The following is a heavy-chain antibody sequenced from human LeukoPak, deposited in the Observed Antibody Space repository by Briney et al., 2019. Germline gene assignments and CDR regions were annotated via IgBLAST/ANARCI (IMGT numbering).Heavy chain of an antibody. J-gene: IGHJ3*02. V-gene: IGHV3-66*01. CDR1: GFTVSSNH. CDR2: IYSGGST. Sequence: GGSLRLSCAASGFTVSSNHMSWVRQAPGKGLEWVSVIYSGGSTYYADSVKGRFTISRDNSKNTLYLQMNSLRAEDTAVYYCARELYYYGSGSRAFDIWGQGTMVTVSS. D-gene: IGHD3-10*01. CDR3: ARELYYYGSGSRAFDI.